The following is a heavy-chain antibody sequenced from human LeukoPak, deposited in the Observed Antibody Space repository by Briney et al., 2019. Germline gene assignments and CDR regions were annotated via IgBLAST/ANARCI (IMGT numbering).Heavy chain of an antibody. CDR1: GGSISSGDYY. J-gene: IGHJ4*02. CDR2: IYYSGST. V-gene: IGHV4-30-4*01. D-gene: IGHD3-22*01. CDR3: ARSHYYDSSGYYRFGYYFDY. Sequence: SETLSLTCTVSGGSISSGDYYWSWIRQPPGKGLEWIGYIYYSGSTYYNPSLKSRVTISVDTSKNQFSLKLSSVTAADTAVYYCARSHYYDSSGYYRFGYYFDYWGQGTLVTVSS.